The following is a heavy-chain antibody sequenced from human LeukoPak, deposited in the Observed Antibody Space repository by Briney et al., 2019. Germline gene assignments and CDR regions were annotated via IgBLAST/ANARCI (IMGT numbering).Heavy chain of an antibody. CDR3: ARDLGIAVAVVRAFDP. J-gene: IGHJ5*02. CDR2: ISSSSSYI. V-gene: IGHV3-21*01. Sequence: GGSLRLSCAASGFTFSSYSMNWVRQAPGKGLEWVSSISSSSSYIYYADSVKGRFTIPRDNAKNSVYLQMNSLRAEDTAVYYCARDLGIAVAVVRAFDPWGQGTLVTVSS. D-gene: IGHD6-19*01. CDR1: GFTFSSYS.